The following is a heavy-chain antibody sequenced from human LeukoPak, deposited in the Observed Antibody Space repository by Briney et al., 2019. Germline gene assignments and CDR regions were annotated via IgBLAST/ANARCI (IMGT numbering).Heavy chain of an antibody. D-gene: IGHD3-22*01. CDR3: ARARYYYDSSGSDY. Sequence: GGSLRLSCAASGFTFSSYGMHWVRQAPGKGLEWVAVIWYDGSNKYYADSVKGRFTISRDNSKNTLYLQMNSLRAEDTAVYYCARARYYYDSSGSDYWGQGTLVTVYS. CDR2: IWYDGSNK. J-gene: IGHJ4*02. CDR1: GFTFSSYG. V-gene: IGHV3-33*01.